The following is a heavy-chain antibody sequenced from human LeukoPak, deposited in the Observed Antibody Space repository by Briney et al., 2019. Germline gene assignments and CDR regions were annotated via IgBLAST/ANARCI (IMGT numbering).Heavy chain of an antibody. J-gene: IGHJ4*02. CDR3: ARGIYIGYSSSYFDY. V-gene: IGHV4-4*07. CDR2: IYTSGST. Sequence: PSETLSLTCTVSGGSISSYYWSWIRQPAGKGPEWIGRIYTSGSTNYNPSLKSRVTMSVDTSKNQFSLKLSSVTAADTAVYYCARGIYIGYSSSYFDYWGQGTLVTVSS. D-gene: IGHD6-6*01. CDR1: GGSISSYY.